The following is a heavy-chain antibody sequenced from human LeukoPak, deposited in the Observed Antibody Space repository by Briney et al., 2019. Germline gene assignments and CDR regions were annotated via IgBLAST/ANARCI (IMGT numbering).Heavy chain of an antibody. CDR1: GFTVSSNY. CDR3: ASKEIVVTDDDAFDI. D-gene: IGHD5-12*01. J-gene: IGHJ3*02. Sequence: PGGSLRLSCAASGFTVSSNYMSWVRQAPGKGLEWVSVIYSGGSTYYADSVKGRFTISRDNSKNTLYLQMNSLRAEDTAVYYCASKEIVVTDDDAFDIWGQGTMVTVSS. V-gene: IGHV3-53*01. CDR2: IYSGGST.